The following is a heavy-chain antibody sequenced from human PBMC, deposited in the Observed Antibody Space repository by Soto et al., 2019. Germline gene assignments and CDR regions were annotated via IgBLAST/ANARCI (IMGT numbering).Heavy chain of an antibody. D-gene: IGHD1-1*01. CDR1: SYAFTTYG. CDR3: ARARYGDY. CDR2: ISAHNGNT. V-gene: IGHV1-18*01. J-gene: IGHJ4*02. Sequence: QVHLVQSGAEVKKPGASVKVSCKGSSYAFTTYGITWVRQAPGQGLERMGWISAHNGNTNYAQKLQGRVTVTRDTSTSTAYMELRSLRSDDTAVYYCARARYGDYWGQGALVTVSS.